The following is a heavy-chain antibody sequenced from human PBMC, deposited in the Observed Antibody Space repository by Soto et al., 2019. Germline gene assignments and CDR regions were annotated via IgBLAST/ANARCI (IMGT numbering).Heavy chain of an antibody. CDR1: GFTFTNYA. V-gene: IGHV3-23*01. D-gene: IGHD6-13*01. CDR2: ISGGGSIT. J-gene: IGHJ4*02. Sequence: EVQLLESGGDLVQPGGSLRLSCAASGFTFTNYAMTWVRQAPGKGLEWVSTISGGGSITYYADSLKGRFTISRDNSKNKLYLQINSLGAEDTAVYYCAKTIRGGYSSSWYYFDYWGQGTLVTVSS. CDR3: AKTIRGGYSSSWYYFDY.